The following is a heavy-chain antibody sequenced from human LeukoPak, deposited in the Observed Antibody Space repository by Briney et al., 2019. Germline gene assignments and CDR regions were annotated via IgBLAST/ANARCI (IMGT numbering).Heavy chain of an antibody. CDR3: GRGRGATATTFDD. Sequence: GGTLRLSCAASGFSFSGYIMNRLRQAPGQGLEGVLYISTSSSDIYYADPVKRSFTISRDTAKTSMYLKMNSLSAEDSAVYYCGRGRGATATTFDDWGEGTHVTDSS. V-gene: IGHV3-48*01. CDR1: GFSFSGYI. D-gene: IGHD1-7*01. J-gene: IGHJ4*02. CDR2: ISTSSSDI.